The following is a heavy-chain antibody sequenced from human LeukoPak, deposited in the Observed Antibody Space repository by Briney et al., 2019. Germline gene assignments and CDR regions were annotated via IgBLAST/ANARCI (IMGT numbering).Heavy chain of an antibody. CDR1: GGSISSSSYY. CDR3: TREYYYDSSGYFDD. J-gene: IGHJ4*02. Sequence: SETLSLTCTVSGGSISSSSYYWGWIRQPPGKGLEWIGSIYYSGSTYYNPSLESRVTISVDTSKNQFSLKLSSVTGADTAVYYCTREYYYDSSGYFDDWGQGTLVTVSS. CDR2: IYYSGST. V-gene: IGHV4-39*02. D-gene: IGHD3-22*01.